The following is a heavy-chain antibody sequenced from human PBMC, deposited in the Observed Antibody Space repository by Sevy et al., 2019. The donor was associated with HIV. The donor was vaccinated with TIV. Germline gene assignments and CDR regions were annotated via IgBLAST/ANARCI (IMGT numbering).Heavy chain of an antibody. Sequence: GGPLRLSCTASGFKFDDYAMHWVRQPPGKGLEWVSGITWDGGRTGYADSVKGRFIISRENTKSSLYLQMNSLRAEDTALYYCAKDLRRGDILTGYLNYWGQGILVTVSS. CDR2: ITWDGGRT. V-gene: IGHV3-9*01. J-gene: IGHJ4*02. CDR1: GFKFDDYA. D-gene: IGHD3-9*01. CDR3: AKDLRRGDILTGYLNY.